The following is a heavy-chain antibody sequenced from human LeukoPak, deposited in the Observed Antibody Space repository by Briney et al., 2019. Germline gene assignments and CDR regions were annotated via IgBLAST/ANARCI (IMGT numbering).Heavy chain of an antibody. CDR2: INSDRSST. Sequence: GGSLRLSCATSGFPLSSYRMHWVPQATGKGLVWVSRINSDRSSTSYADYVKGRFTISRDNAKNTLYLQMNSLRAEDTAVYYCARDYLGYDSEPFDNWGQGTLVTVSS. D-gene: IGHD1-1*01. CDR1: GFPLSSYR. CDR3: ARDYLGYDSEPFDN. V-gene: IGHV3-74*01. J-gene: IGHJ4*02.